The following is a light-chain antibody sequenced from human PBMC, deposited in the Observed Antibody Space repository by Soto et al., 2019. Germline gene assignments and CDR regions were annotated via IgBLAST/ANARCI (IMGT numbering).Light chain of an antibody. CDR3: QQYYSTPIT. V-gene: IGKV4-1*01. CDR1: PXFFYSSNNKNY. Sequence: IVMSQCPYALSVSLFERATXNCXTIPXFFYSSNNKNYLAWYQQKPGQPPKLLIYWASTRESGVPDRFSGSGSGTDFTLTISSLQAEDVAVYYCQQYYSTPITFGQGTRLEIK. J-gene: IGKJ5*01. CDR2: WAS.